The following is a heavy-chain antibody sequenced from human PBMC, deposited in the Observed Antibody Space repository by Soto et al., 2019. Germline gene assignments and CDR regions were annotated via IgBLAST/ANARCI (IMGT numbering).Heavy chain of an antibody. J-gene: IGHJ4*02. CDR2: ITDSGDDT. V-gene: IGHV3-23*01. D-gene: IGHD2-2*01. CDR1: VFTFKNYA. Sequence: WGSPRISCATSVFTFKNYAMTWVRQAPGMGLEWVSVITDSGDDTLYADSVKGRFTISRDNSKNTLHLQMSTLRAEDTAIYYCAKTSGDRYQGSRVFDFWGQGTLVTVSS. CDR3: AKTSGDRYQGSRVFDF.